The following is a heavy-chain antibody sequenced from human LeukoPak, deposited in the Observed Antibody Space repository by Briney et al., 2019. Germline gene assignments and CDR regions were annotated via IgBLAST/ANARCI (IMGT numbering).Heavy chain of an antibody. V-gene: IGHV3-30*18. CDR3: AKVRWGSDNALDS. D-gene: IGHD3-16*01. CDR1: GFPFSDYG. Sequence: GGSLGLSCAASGFPFSDYGMYWVRQAPGKGLEWLAVISHDGSNKHYADSVKGRITISRDNSMNTLYLQMNSLTAEDTAVYYCAKVRWGSDNALDSWGQGTLVTGSS. CDR2: ISHDGSNK. J-gene: IGHJ4*02.